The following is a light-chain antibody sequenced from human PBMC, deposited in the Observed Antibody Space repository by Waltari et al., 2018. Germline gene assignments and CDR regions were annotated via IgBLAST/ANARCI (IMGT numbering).Light chain of an antibody. CDR2: AAS. V-gene: IGKV1-9*01. CDR3: QQLNSYPPT. J-gene: IGKJ3*01. CDR1: QGISSY. Sequence: DIQLTQSPSFLSASVGDRVPITCRASQGISSYLAWYQQKPGKAPKLLIYAASTLQSGVPSRFSGSGSGTEFTLTISSLQPEDFATNYCQQLNSYPPTFGPGTKVDIK.